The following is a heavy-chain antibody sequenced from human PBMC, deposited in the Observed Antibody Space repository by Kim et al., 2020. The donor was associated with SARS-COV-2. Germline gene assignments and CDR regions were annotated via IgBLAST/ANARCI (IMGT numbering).Heavy chain of an antibody. D-gene: IGHD2-2*01. CDR2: IYWDDDK. CDR1: GFSLSTSGVG. Sequence: SGPTLVKPTQTLTLTCTFSGFSLSTSGVGVGWIRQPPGKALEWLALIYWDDDKRYSPSLKSRLTITKDTSKNQVVLTMTNMGPVDTATYYCAHRPLPFYCSSTSCYGDWFDPWGQGTLVTVSS. J-gene: IGHJ5*02. CDR3: AHRPLPFYCSSTSCYGDWFDP. V-gene: IGHV2-5*02.